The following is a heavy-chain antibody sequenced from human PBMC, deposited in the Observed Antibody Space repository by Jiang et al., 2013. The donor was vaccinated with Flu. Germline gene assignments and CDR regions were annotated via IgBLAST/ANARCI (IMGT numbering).Heavy chain of an antibody. D-gene: IGHD3-10*01. Sequence: LLKPSETLSLTCAVYGGVLQWLLLELDPPAPRKGLEWIGEINHSGSTNYNPSLKSRVTISVDTSKNQFSLKLSSVTAADTAVYYCARSYIGAPDAFDIWGQGKWSPSLQ. J-gene: IGHJ3*02. CDR1: GGVLQWLL. CDR2: INHSGST. CDR3: ARSYIGAPDAFDI. V-gene: IGHV4-34*01.